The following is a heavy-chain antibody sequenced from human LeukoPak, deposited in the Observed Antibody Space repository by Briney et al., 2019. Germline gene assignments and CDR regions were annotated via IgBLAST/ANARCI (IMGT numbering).Heavy chain of an antibody. CDR1: GYTFTGYY. CDR2: INPNSGGT. V-gene: IGHV1-2*02. CDR3: ARGGGVVIRNFDY. D-gene: IGHD3-22*01. J-gene: IGHJ4*02. Sequence: ASVKGSCKASGYTFTGYYMHWVRQAPGQGLEWMGWINPNSGGTNYAQKFQGRVTMTRDTSISTAYMELSRLRSDDTAVYYCARGGGVVIRNFDYWGQGTLVTVSS.